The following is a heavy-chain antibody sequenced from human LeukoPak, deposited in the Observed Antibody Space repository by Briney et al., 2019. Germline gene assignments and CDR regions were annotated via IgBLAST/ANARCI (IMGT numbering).Heavy chain of an antibody. Sequence: SETLSLTCAVYGGSLSGYYWSWIRQPPGKGLEWIGEINHSGSTNYNPSLESRVTISVDTSKNQFSLKLSSVTAADTAVYYCARAFPTMVRGVIIPFRYWGQGTLVTVSS. J-gene: IGHJ4*02. CDR1: GGSLSGYY. CDR3: ARAFPTMVRGVIIPFRY. D-gene: IGHD3-10*01. CDR2: INHSGST. V-gene: IGHV4-34*01.